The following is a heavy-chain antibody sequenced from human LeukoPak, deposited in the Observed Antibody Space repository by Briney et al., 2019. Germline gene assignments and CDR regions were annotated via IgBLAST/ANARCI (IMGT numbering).Heavy chain of an antibody. J-gene: IGHJ4*02. D-gene: IGHD5-12*01. CDR3: AKRSSIVATTDN. CDR2: ISGSGDST. CDR1: GFTFSSYA. Sequence: PGGSLRLSCATSGFTFSSYAMSWVRQAPEKGLEWVSAISGSGDSTYYADSVEGRFTTSRDNSKNTLYLQMNSLRAVDTAVYYCAKRSSIVATTDNWGQGTLVTVSS. V-gene: IGHV3-23*01.